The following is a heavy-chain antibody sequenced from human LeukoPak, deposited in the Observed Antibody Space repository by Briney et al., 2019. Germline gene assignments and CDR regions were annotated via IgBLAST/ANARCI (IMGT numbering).Heavy chain of an antibody. J-gene: IGHJ6*02. V-gene: IGHV3-30*18. CDR2: ISYDGSNK. CDR1: GFTFGSYG. D-gene: IGHD3-16*01. CDR3: AKGGVDPLMGYYYYGMDV. Sequence: GGSLRLSCAASGFTFGSYGMHWVRQAPGKGLEWVAVISYDGSNKYYADSVKGRFTISRDNSKNTLYLQMNSLRAEDTAVYYCAKGGVDPLMGYYYYGMDVWGQGTTVTVSS.